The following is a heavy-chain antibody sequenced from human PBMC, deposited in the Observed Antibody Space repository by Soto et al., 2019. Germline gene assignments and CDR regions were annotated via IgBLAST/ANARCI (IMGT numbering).Heavy chain of an antibody. J-gene: IGHJ4*02. V-gene: IGHV3-30*03. CDR2: ISYDGSNK. CDR3: VRWYGSYVY. CDR1: GFTFSSYG. Sequence: GGSLRLSCAASGFTFSSYGMHWVRQAPGKGLEWVAVISYDGSNKYYADSVKGRFTISRDNSKNTLYLQMSSLRAEDTAVYYCVRWYGSYVYWGQGTLVTVSS. D-gene: IGHD1-26*01.